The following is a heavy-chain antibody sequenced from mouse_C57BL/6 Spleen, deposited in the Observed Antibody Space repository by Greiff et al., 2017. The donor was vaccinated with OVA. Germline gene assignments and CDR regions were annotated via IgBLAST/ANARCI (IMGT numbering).Heavy chain of an antibody. V-gene: IGHV1-69*01. CDR3: ARGRITTVVVDV. Sequence: QVQLQQPGAELVMPGASVKLSCKASGYTFTSYWMHWVKQRPGQGLEWIGEIDPSDSYTNYNQKFKGKSTLTVDKSSSTAYMQLSSLTSEDSAVYYCARGRITTVVVDVWGTGTTVTVSS. J-gene: IGHJ1*03. CDR2: IDPSDSYT. D-gene: IGHD1-1*01. CDR1: GYTFTSYW.